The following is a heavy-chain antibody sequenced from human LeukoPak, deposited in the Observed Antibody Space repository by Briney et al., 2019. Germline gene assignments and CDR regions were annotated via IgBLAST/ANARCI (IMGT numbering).Heavy chain of an antibody. J-gene: IGHJ6*03. CDR2: IYYSGST. CDR3: ASGSYYYMDV. Sequence: SETLSLTCTVSGGSISSSSYYWGWIRLPPGKGLEWIGSIYYSGSTYYNPSLKSRVTISVDTSKNQFSLKLSSVTAADTAVYYCASGSYYYMDVWGKGTTVTVSS. V-gene: IGHV4-39*01. CDR1: GGSISSSSYY.